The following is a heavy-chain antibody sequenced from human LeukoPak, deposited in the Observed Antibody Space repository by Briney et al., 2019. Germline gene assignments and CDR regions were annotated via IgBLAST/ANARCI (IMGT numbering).Heavy chain of an antibody. CDR1: EFTFRNYW. J-gene: IGHJ4*02. V-gene: IGHV3-74*01. CDR2: IKSDGSST. D-gene: IGHD3-22*01. Sequence: PGGSLRLSCVASEFTFRNYWMHWVRQAPGKGLVWVSRIKSDGSSTTYADSVKGRFTISRDNAKNTLYPQMNSLRAEDTALYYCAREAYYDTSFDYWGQGTLVTVSS. CDR3: AREAYYDTSFDY.